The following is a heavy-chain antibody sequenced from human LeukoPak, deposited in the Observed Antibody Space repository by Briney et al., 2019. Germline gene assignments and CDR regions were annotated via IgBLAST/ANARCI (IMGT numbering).Heavy chain of an antibody. D-gene: IGHD2-21*02. CDR1: GYSFTSYW. V-gene: IGHV5-10-1*01. J-gene: IGHJ6*02. CDR2: IDPSDSYT. CDR3: ARQHVTEGDYYYGMDV. Sequence: PGESLKISCKGSGYSFTSYWINWVRQMPGKGLEWMGRIDPSDSYTNYSPSFQGHVTISADKSIGTAYLQWSSLKASDTAMYYCARQHVTEGDYYYGMDVWGQGTTVTVSS.